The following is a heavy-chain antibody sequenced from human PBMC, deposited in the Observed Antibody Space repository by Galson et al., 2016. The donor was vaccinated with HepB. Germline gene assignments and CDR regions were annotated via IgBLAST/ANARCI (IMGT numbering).Heavy chain of an antibody. CDR2: IYYSGST. CDR3: ARAHRNTGNYGEGFDL. V-gene: IGHV4-30-4*01. Sequence: SETLSLTCAVSGGAISRGNNYWTWIRQPPGKGLEWIGYIYYSGSTYYNPSLKSRLSMSVDTSKNQFSLKLTSVTAADTAVYYCARAHRNTGNYGEGFDLRGQGTLVTVSS. CDR1: GGAISRGNNY. J-gene: IGHJ4*02. D-gene: IGHD1-7*01.